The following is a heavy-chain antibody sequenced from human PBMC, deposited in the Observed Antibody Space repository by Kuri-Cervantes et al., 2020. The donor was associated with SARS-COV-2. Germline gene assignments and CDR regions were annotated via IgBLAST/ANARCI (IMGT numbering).Heavy chain of an antibody. D-gene: IGHD6-19*01. Sequence: SETLSLTCTVSGGSINPYYWNWLRLTPGKALEWIGYVHHTGTTNYSPSLKSRLTISLDTSKSQFSLKLTSVTAADTALYYCARGESSSGWVYWYLDLWGRGTLVTVSS. V-gene: IGHV4-59*01. J-gene: IGHJ2*01. CDR3: ARGESSSGWVYWYLDL. CDR2: VHHTGTT. CDR1: GGSINPYY.